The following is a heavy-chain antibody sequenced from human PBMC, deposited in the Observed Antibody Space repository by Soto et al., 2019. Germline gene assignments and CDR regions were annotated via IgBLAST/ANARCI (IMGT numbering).Heavy chain of an antibody. CDR2: IDPSDSYT. CDR3: ARHSGPYSSTSPVGY. Sequence: PGESLKISCKGSGYSFTSYWISWVRQMPGKGLEWMGRIDPSDSYTTYSPSFQGHVTISVDKSISTAYLQWSSLKASDTAMYYCARHSGPYSSTSPVGYWGQGTLVTVSS. CDR1: GYSFTSYW. D-gene: IGHD6-19*01. V-gene: IGHV5-10-1*01. J-gene: IGHJ4*02.